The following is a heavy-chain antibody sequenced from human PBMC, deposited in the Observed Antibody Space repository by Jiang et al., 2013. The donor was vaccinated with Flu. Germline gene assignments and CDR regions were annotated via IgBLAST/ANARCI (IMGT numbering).Heavy chain of an antibody. CDR2: INHSGST. CDR3: TRHAHNGDNDP. CDR1: GGSFSTHY. Sequence: LLKPSETLSLTCAVYGGSFSTHYWNWIRQSPGKGLEWIGKINHSGSTKYSRSLKSRVTISVDTSKNQFSLKVNSVTATDTAVYYCTRHAHNGDNDPWGQGNPGHRLL. J-gene: IGHJ5*02. D-gene: IGHD2-8*01. V-gene: IGHV4-34*01.